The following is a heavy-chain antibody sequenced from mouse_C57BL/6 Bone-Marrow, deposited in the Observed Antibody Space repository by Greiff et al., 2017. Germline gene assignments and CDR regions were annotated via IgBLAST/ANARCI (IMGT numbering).Heavy chain of an antibody. CDR2: IDPSDSYT. CDR3: VRRDGYYGFAY. CDR1: GYTFTSYW. V-gene: IGHV1-59*01. J-gene: IGHJ3*01. D-gene: IGHD2-3*01. Sequence: VQLQQPGAELVRPGTSVKLSCKASGYTFTSYWMHWVKQRPGQGLEWIGVIDPSDSYTNYNQKFKGKATLTVDTSSSTAYMQLSSLTSEDSAVYYCVRRDGYYGFAYWGKGTLVTVSA.